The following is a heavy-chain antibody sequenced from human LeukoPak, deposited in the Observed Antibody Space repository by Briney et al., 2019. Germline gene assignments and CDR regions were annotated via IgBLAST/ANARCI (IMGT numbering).Heavy chain of an antibody. Sequence: GGSLRLSCAASGFTFSIYAMHWVRQAPGKGLEWVAVLSYDGNEKYYTDSVRGRFTMSRDNARHTLYLQMSSLRAEDTAVYYCARGPSGYHNTGGQGTLVTVSS. D-gene: IGHD5-12*01. V-gene: IGHV3-30*04. CDR2: LSYDGNEK. J-gene: IGHJ4*02. CDR3: ARGPSGYHNT. CDR1: GFTFSIYA.